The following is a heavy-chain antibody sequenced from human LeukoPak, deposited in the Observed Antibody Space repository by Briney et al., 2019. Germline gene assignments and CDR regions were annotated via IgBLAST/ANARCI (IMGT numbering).Heavy chain of an antibody. CDR2: TSYDGSNK. CDR1: GFTSSTSA. D-gene: IGHD3-3*01. V-gene: IGHV3-30*04. J-gene: IGHJ6*03. CDR3: ARGVRDILSGYYTDYYFYYMDV. Sequence: GGSLRLSSAASGFTSSTSAMHWVRQAPGKGLEWVAVTSYDGSNKYYADSVKSRFTISRDNAKNSLYLQMNSLRAEDTAVYYCARGVRDILSGYYTDYYFYYMDVWGKGTTVTVSS.